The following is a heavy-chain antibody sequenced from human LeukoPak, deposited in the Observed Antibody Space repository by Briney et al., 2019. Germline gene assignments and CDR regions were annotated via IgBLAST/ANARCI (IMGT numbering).Heavy chain of an antibody. CDR3: ARGGYYDSSGYPRGKNWFDP. J-gene: IGHJ5*02. Sequence: ASVKVSCKASGYTFTSYGISWVRQAPGQGLEWMGWINTNTGNPTYAQGFTGRFVFSLDTSVSTAYLQISSLKAEDTAVYYCARGGYYDSSGYPRGKNWFDPWGQGTLVTVSS. CDR2: INTNTGNP. CDR1: GYTFTSYG. D-gene: IGHD3-22*01. V-gene: IGHV7-4-1*02.